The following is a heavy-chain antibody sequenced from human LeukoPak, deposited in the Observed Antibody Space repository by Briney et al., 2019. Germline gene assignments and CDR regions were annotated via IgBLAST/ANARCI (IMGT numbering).Heavy chain of an antibody. V-gene: IGHV4-59*08. CDR1: GGSISSYY. CDR3: ARHQTWGTDAFDI. J-gene: IGHJ3*02. D-gene: IGHD1-26*01. CDR2: IYYSGST. Sequence: PSETLSLTCTVSGGSISSYYWSWIRQPPGKGLEWIGYIYYSGSTNYNPSLKSRVTISVDTSKNQFSLKLSSVTAADTAVYYCARHQTWGTDAFDIWGQGTMVTVSS.